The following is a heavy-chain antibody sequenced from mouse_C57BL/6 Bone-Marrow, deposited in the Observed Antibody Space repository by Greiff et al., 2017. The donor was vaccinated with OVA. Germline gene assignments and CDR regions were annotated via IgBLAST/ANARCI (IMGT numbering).Heavy chain of an antibody. D-gene: IGHD4-1*01. Sequence: DVKLVESGGDLVKPGGSLKLSCAASGFTFSSYGMSWVRQTPDKRLEWVATISSGGSYTYYPDSVKGRFTISRDNAKNTLYLQMSRLKSEDTAMYYCARRGTGYYFDYWGQGTTLTVSS. V-gene: IGHV5-6*02. J-gene: IGHJ2*01. CDR1: GFTFSSYG. CDR3: ARRGTGYYFDY. CDR2: ISSGGSYT.